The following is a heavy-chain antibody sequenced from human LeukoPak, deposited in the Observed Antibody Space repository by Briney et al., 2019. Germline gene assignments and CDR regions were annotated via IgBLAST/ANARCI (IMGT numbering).Heavy chain of an antibody. Sequence: GGSLRLSCAASGFTFSSYGMHWVRQAPGKGLEWVAVIWYDGSNKYYADSVKGRFTISRDNSKNTLYLQMNSPRAEDTAVYYCASQESYSSGLEYWGQGTLVTVSS. D-gene: IGHD6-19*01. CDR3: ASQESYSSGLEY. J-gene: IGHJ4*02. CDR1: GFTFSSYG. CDR2: IWYDGSNK. V-gene: IGHV3-33*01.